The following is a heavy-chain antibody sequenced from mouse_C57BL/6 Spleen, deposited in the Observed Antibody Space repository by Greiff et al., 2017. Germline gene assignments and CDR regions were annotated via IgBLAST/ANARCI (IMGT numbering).Heavy chain of an antibody. CDR3: ASLYDCYYVYYWYFDV. D-gene: IGHD2-3*01. Sequence: DVKLQESGPGLVKPSQSLSLTCSVTGYSITSGYYWNWIRQFPGNKLEWMGYISYDGSNNYNPSLKNRISITRDTSKNQFFLKLNSVTTEDTATYYCASLYDCYYVYYWYFDVWGTGTTVTVSS. CDR1: GYSITSGYY. V-gene: IGHV3-6*01. J-gene: IGHJ1*03. CDR2: ISYDGSN.